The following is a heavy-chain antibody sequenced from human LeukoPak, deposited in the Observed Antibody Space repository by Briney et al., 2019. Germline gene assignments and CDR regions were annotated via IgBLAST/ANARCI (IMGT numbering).Heavy chain of an antibody. CDR2: IYYSRST. D-gene: IGHD3-3*01. V-gene: IGHV4-30-4*08. CDR1: GGSISSGDYY. J-gene: IGHJ5*02. Sequence: SETLSLTCTVSGGSISSGDYYWSWIRQPPGKGLEWIGYIYYSRSTYSTPYIKRRVTISVATSKNQFSLKLSSVTAADTAVYYCASTTIFGVVTDDNWFDPWGQGTLVTVSS. CDR3: ASTTIFGVVTDDNWFDP.